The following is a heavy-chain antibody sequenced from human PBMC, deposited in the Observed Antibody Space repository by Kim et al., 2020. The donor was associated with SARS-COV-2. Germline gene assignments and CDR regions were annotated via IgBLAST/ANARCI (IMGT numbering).Heavy chain of an antibody. V-gene: IGHV4-34*01. D-gene: IGHD2-15*01. CDR1: GGSFSGYY. CDR3: ASVSSGGLDP. J-gene: IGHJ5*02. CDR2: INHSGST. Sequence: SETLSLTCAVYGGSFSGYYWSWIRQPPGKGLEWIGEINHSGSTNHNPSLKSRVTISVDTSKNQFSLKLSSVTAADTAVYYCASVSSGGLDPWGQGTLVTVSS.